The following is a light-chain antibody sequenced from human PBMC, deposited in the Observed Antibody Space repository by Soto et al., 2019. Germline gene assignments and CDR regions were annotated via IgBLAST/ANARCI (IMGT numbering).Light chain of an antibody. CDR1: SSDVGGHNC. Sequence: HSALTQPPSASGSPGQSVTISCTGTSSDVGGHNCVSWYQQHPGKAPKLMIYEVSKRPSGVPDRFSGSKSGNTASLTVSGLQAEDEADYYCSSYAGSNTVVFGGGTKLTVL. V-gene: IGLV2-8*01. CDR2: EVS. J-gene: IGLJ3*02. CDR3: SSYAGSNTVV.